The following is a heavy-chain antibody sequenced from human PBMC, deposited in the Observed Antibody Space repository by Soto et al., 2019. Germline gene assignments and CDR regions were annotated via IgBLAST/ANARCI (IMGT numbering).Heavy chain of an antibody. D-gene: IGHD2-21*02. Sequence: GASVKVSCKASGYTFTTYAIHWVRQAPGQGLEWMGTVNPSGGHTTYAQHFLGRVTMTRDTSTSTLYMELTSLTSEDTAVYYCARGGHVVVVTAALDYWGQGTLVTAPQ. CDR1: GYTFTTYA. CDR3: ARGGHVVVVTAALDY. J-gene: IGHJ4*02. CDR2: VNPSGGHT. V-gene: IGHV1-46*01.